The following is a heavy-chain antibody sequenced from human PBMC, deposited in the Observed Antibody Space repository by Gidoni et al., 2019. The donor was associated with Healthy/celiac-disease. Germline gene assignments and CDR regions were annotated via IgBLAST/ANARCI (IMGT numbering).Heavy chain of an antibody. D-gene: IGHD2-15*01. V-gene: IGHV1-18*04. Sequence: YGISWVRQAPGQGPEWMGWISAYNGNTNYAQKLQGRVTMTTDTSTSTAYMELRSLRSDDTAVYYCARDSGGSCYKCFDYWGQGTLVTVSS. CDR2: ISAYNGNT. CDR3: ARDSGGSCYKCFDY. J-gene: IGHJ4*02. CDR1: YG.